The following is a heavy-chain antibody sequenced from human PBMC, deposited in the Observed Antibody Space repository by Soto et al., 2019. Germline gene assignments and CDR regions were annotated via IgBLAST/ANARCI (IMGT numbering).Heavy chain of an antibody. CDR2: INPNSGDT. CDR1: GYTFTAYY. CDR3: ARGGYTYGYGLAY. V-gene: IGHV1-2*04. D-gene: IGHD5-18*01. Sequence: QVQLVQSGAEVKKLGASVKVSCKASGYTFTAYYIHWVRQAPGQGLEWVGWINPNSGDTNYAQRFQGWVTMTEDTSVSTAYMDLTRLRSDATAVYYCARGGYTYGYGLAYWGQGTLVTVSS. J-gene: IGHJ4*02.